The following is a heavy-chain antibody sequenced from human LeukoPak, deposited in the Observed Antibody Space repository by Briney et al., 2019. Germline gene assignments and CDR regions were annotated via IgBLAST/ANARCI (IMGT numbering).Heavy chain of an antibody. CDR2: FDPEDGET. J-gene: IGHJ6*03. D-gene: IGHD3-3*01. CDR3: ARGANTIFGVVSPPGYYYYMDV. CDR1: GYTLTELS. V-gene: IGHV1-24*01. Sequence: ASVKVSCKVSGYTLTELSMHWVRQAPGKGLEWKGGFDPEDGETIYAQKFQGRVTMTEDTSTDTAYMELSSLRSEDTAVYYCARGANTIFGVVSPPGYYYYMDVWGKGTTVTVSS.